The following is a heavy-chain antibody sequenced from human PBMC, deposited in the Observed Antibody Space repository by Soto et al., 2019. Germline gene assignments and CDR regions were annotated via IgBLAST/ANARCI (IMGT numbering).Heavy chain of an antibody. Sequence: PSETLSLTCSVSGGSIDTGGFYWSWALQLPGKGLQWIVYIYYTGAAYYNPALKSRVVISLDTSANQFSLSLTSLTAADTAVYYCASGTFNDISFDSWGQGRLVTVSS. D-gene: IGHD2-21*01. CDR2: IYYTGAA. J-gene: IGHJ4*02. V-gene: IGHV4-31*03. CDR1: GGSIDTGGFY. CDR3: ASGTFNDISFDS.